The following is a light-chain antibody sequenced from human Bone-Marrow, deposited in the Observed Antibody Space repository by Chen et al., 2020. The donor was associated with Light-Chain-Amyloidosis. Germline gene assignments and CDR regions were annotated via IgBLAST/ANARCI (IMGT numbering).Light chain of an antibody. V-gene: IGLV1-47*01. CDR1: SSNIGMNY. CDR2: RNN. CDR3: AAWERSLSGYV. J-gene: IGLJ1*01. Sequence: QSVLTQPPSASGTPGQRVTLSCPGASSNIGMNYVYWYQHFPGAAPNPLIHRNNLRPSGVPRRFSAAESGNSAVLAIRGLRSEDEADYYCAAWERSLSGYVIGTGPKVIVL.